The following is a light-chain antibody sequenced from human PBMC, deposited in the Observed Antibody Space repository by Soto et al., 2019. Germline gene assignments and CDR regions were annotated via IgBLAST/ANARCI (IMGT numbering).Light chain of an antibody. CDR1: QGIGND. Sequence: DIQMTQSPSSLSASVGDRVTITCRASQGIGNDLNWYQQKPGKAPKRLIYAASSLQSGVPSRFSGSGSGTEFTLTISSLQPEDFATYYCLQHNSYPPWTFGQGTKVDIK. J-gene: IGKJ1*01. V-gene: IGKV1-17*01. CDR3: LQHNSYPPWT. CDR2: AAS.